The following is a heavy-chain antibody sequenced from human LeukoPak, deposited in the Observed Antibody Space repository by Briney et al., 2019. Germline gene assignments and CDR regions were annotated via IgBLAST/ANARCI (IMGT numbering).Heavy chain of an antibody. CDR2: IKQDGSEK. D-gene: IGHD6-13*01. V-gene: IGHV3-7*01. CDR3: ARTSPVAAAAYDAFDI. CDR1: AFTFSSYW. J-gene: IGHJ3*02. Sequence: GGSLRLSCAASAFTFSSYWMHWVRQAPGKGLEWVANIKQDGSEKYYVDSVKGRFTISRDNAKNSLYLQMNSLRAEDTAVYYCARTSPVAAAAYDAFDIWGQGTMVTVSS.